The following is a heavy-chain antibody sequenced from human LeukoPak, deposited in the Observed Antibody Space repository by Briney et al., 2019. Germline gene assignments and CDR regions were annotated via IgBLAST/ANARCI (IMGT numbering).Heavy chain of an antibody. CDR3: ARQEGRNWFDP. V-gene: IGHV4-39*01. Sequence: SETLSLTCTVSGGSISSSSYYWGWIRRPPGKGLEWIGSIYYSGSTYYNPSLKSRVTISVDTSKNQFSLKLSSVTAADTAVYYCARQEGRNWFDPWGQGTLVTVSS. CDR1: GGSISSSSYY. D-gene: IGHD3-10*01. CDR2: IYYSGST. J-gene: IGHJ5*02.